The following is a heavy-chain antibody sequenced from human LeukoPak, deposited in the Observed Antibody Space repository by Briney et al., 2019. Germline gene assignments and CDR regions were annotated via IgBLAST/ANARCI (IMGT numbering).Heavy chain of an antibody. CDR1: GFTFSSYS. J-gene: IGHJ4*02. D-gene: IGHD3-10*01. CDR3: ARGWFGELSFFDY. CDR2: ISSSSNYI. Sequence: GGSLRLSCAHSGFTFSSYSLNWVGPAPRKGVHWVSSISSSSNYIYYADPVKGRFTITRHNAKNSLYLQMNSLSAEDTGVYYCARGWFGELSFFDYWPQGTRVSVPT. V-gene: IGHV3-21*01.